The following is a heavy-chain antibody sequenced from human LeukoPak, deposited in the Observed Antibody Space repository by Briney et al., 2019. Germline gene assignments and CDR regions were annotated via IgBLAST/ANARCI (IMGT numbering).Heavy chain of an antibody. CDR1: GGSMSSYY. CDR3: ARFRFAVTLDY. J-gene: IGHJ4*02. Sequence: SETLSLTCTVSGGSMSSYYWMWIRQPPGKGLEWIGSISYNGKTNHNPSLKSRVTISVDTSKNQFSLKLSSVTAADTAVYYCARFRFAVTLDYWGQGTLVTVSS. V-gene: IGHV4-59*12. D-gene: IGHD4-11*01. CDR2: ISYNGKT.